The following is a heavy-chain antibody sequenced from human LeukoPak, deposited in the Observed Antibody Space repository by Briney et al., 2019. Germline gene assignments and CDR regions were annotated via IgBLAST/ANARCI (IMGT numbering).Heavy chain of an antibody. CDR3: AVYDSSGQGAFDY. J-gene: IGHJ4*02. CDR2: IKQDETEK. CDR1: GFTFSNFW. V-gene: IGHV3-7*03. Sequence: GGSLRLSCTASGFTFSNFWMGWVRQAPGKGLEWVANIKQDETEKFYLGSVKGRFTISRDNAKSSLYLQMNSLRVEDTALYYCAVYDSSGQGAFDYWGQGTLVTVSS. D-gene: IGHD3-22*01.